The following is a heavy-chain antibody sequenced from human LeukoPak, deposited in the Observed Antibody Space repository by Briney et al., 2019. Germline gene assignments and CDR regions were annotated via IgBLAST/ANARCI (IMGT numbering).Heavy chain of an antibody. Sequence: GGSLRLSCAASCFTFSSYWMHWVRQAPGKGLVWVSRINSDGSSTSYADSVKGRFTISRDNAKNTLYLQMNSLRAEDTAVYYCARAYPFHYDTAKTYYFDYWGQGTLVTVSS. V-gene: IGHV3-74*01. D-gene: IGHD3-22*01. J-gene: IGHJ4*02. CDR2: INSDGSST. CDR1: CFTFSSYW. CDR3: ARAYPFHYDTAKTYYFDY.